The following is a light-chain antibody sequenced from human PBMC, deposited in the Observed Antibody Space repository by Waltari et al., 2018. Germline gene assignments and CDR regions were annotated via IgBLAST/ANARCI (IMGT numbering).Light chain of an antibody. J-gene: IGKJ1*01. V-gene: IGKV4-1*01. CDR2: WAS. CDR1: QSVSDHVNNKNY. Sequence: DIVMTQSPDSLTVSPGERATINCRSSQSVSDHVNNKNYLAWYRQKPGQPPKLLISWASTRAFGVPDRFSGSGSGTEFTLTISSLQPEDVAVYYCQQYYNTPPTFGQGTKVEIK. CDR3: QQYYNTPPT.